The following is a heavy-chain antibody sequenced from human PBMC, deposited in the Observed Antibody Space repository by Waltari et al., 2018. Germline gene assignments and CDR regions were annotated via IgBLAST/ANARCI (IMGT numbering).Heavy chain of an antibody. CDR3: AISEVYSSSWYVDY. CDR2: IYYSGST. Sequence: QLQLQESGPGLVKPSETLSLTCTVSGGSISSSSYYWGWIRQPPGKGLEWIGYIYYSGSTNYNPSLKSRVTISVDTSKNQFSLKLSSVTAADTAVYYCAISEVYSSSWYVDYWGQGTLVTVSS. J-gene: IGHJ4*02. V-gene: IGHV4-61*05. D-gene: IGHD6-13*01. CDR1: GGSISSSSYY.